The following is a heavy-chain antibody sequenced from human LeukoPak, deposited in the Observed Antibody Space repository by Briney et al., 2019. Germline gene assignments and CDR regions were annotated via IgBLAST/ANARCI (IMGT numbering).Heavy chain of an antibody. D-gene: IGHD4-23*01. CDR2: IYYSGST. V-gene: IGHV4-39*01. J-gene: IGHJ4*02. CDR3: ASEIRWGLFDY. Sequence: SETLSLTCTVSGGSISSSSYYWGWIRQPPGKWLEWIGSIYYSGSTYYNPSLKSRVTISVDTSKNQFSLKLSSVTAADTAVYYCASEIRWGLFDYWGQGTLVTVSS. CDR1: GGSISSSSYY.